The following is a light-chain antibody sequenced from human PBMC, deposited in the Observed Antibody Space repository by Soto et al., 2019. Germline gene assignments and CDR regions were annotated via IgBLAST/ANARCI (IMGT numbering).Light chain of an antibody. Sequence: QSALTQPASVSGSPGQSITISCTGTSSDVGGLLYVSWFQQHPGKAPKLMIYAVSNRPSGISNRFSGSKSGNTASLTISGLQAEDEADYYCSSYSSSSTLVVFGGGTKVTVL. V-gene: IGLV2-14*01. CDR1: SSDVGGLLY. CDR2: AVS. CDR3: SSYSSSSTLVV. J-gene: IGLJ2*01.